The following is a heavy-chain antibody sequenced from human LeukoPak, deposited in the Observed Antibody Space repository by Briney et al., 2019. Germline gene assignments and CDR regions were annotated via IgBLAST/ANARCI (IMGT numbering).Heavy chain of an antibody. CDR1: GGSISSYY. D-gene: IGHD5-12*01. J-gene: IGHJ4*02. CDR2: IYTSGST. CDR3: ARVGRSGSGSEQDY. V-gene: IGHV4-4*07. Sequence: PSETLSLTCTVSGGSISSYYWSWIRQPAGKGLEWIGRIYTSGSTNYNPSLKSRVTMSVDTSKNQFSLKLSSVTAADTAVYYCARVGRSGSGSEQDYWGQGTLVTVSS.